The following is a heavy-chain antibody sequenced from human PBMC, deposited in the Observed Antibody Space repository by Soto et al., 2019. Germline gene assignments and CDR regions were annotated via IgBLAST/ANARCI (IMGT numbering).Heavy chain of an antibody. D-gene: IGHD6-13*01. CDR1: GGTFSSYA. J-gene: IGHJ6*02. V-gene: IGHV1-69*13. CDR3: ARVTDGAAAGYGMDV. CDR2: IIPIFGTA. Sequence: GASVKVSCKASGGTFSSYAISWVRQAPGQGLEWMGGIIPIFGTANYAQKFQGRVTITADESTSTAYMELSSLRSEDTAVYYCARVTDGAAAGYGMDVWGQGTTVTVSS.